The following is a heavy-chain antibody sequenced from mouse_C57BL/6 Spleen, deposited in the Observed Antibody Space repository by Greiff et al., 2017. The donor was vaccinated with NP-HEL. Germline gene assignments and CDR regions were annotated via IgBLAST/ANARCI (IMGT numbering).Heavy chain of an antibody. J-gene: IGHJ3*01. CDR3: ARGNHYEKAWFDY. V-gene: IGHV1-50*01. Sequence: QVQLQQPGAELVKPGASVKLSCKASGYTFTSYWMQWVKQRPGQGLEWIGVIDPSDSYTNYNQKFKGKATLTVDTSSSTAYMQLHSLTSEDSAVYFCARGNHYEKAWFDYWGQGTLVTVSA. CDR2: IDPSDSYT. D-gene: IGHD1-2*01. CDR1: GYTFTSYW.